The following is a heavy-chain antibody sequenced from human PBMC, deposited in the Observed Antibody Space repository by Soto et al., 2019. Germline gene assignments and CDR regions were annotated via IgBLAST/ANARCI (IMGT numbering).Heavy chain of an antibody. CDR3: ARMTPPVGYRSGWSMKNYYYYGMDV. Sequence: SETLSLTCTVSGGSISSYYWSWIRQPPGKGLEWIGYIYYSGSTNYNPSLKSRVTISVDTSKNQFSLKLSSVTAADTAVYYCARMTPPVGYRSGWSMKNYYYYGMDVWGQGTTVTVSS. D-gene: IGHD6-19*01. CDR1: GGSISSYY. V-gene: IGHV4-59*01. CDR2: IYYSGST. J-gene: IGHJ6*02.